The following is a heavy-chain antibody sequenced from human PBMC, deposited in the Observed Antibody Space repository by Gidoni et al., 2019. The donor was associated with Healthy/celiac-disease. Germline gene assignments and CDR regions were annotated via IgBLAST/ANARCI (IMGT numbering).Heavy chain of an antibody. CDR1: GGPFSSYT. V-gene: IGHV1-69*02. CDR3: ARGARSYYDSSGYPLASAFDI. CDR2: IIPILGIA. J-gene: IGHJ3*02. D-gene: IGHD3-22*01. Sequence: QVQLVQSGAEVKKPGSSVKVYCTASGGPFSSYTISWVRQAPGPGLAWMGRIIPILGIANYAQKFQGRVTITADKSTSTAYMELSSLRSEDTAVYYCARGARSYYDSSGYPLASAFDIWGQGTTHRLF.